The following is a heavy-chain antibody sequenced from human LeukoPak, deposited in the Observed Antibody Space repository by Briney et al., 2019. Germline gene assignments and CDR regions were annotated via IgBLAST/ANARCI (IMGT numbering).Heavy chain of an antibody. J-gene: IGHJ4*02. CDR2: VYYTGST. Sequence: SETLSLTCSVSGGSINSYFWSWIRQSPGKGLEWIGYVYYTGSTNYNPSLKSHFTISMDTSKNQFSLKLSSVTVADTAVYYCARGRRDGSYYFDYWGQGTLVTVSS. CDR3: ARGRRDGSYYFDY. V-gene: IGHV4-59*01. CDR1: GGSINSYF.